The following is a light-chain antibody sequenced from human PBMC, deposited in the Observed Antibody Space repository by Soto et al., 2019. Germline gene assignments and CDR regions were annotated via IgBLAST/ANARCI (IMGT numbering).Light chain of an antibody. CDR3: QQRGVWPLT. J-gene: IGKJ4*01. CDR1: QSVGTS. CDR2: ESS. V-gene: IGKV3-11*01. Sequence: EIVFTHSPSSLSLSPVERAPLSCRASQSVGTSLAWYQQKSGQAPRLLFYESSNRATYIPARFSASGSGTDFTLTISGLEPEDFAVYYCQQRGVWPLTFGGGTKVDIK.